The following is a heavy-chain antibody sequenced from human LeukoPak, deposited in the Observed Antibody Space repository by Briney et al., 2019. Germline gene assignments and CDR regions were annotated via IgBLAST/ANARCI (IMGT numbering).Heavy chain of an antibody. V-gene: IGHV1-2*02. CDR2: INPNSGGT. CDR3: ARDDGDYVNWFDP. Sequence: ASVKVSCKACGYTFTGYYMHWVRQAPGQGLEWMGWINPNSGGTNYAQKFQGRVTMTRDTSISTAYMELSRLRSDDTAVYYCARDDGDYVNWFDPWGQGTLVTVSS. D-gene: IGHD4-17*01. CDR1: GYTFTGYY. J-gene: IGHJ5*02.